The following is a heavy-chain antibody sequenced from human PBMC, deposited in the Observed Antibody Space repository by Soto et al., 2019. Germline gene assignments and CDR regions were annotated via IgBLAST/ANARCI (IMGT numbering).Heavy chain of an antibody. CDR2: ISYDGIHS. Sequence: QVQLVESGGGVVQPGGSLRLPCAASGFTFRTYAMHWVRQAPGKGLEWLAVISYDGIHSYYADSVKGRFTISRDNSKNTLYLEMNRLRPEDTAVYYCVKAGWSGFDVFYLFFDHWGQGALVTVSS. D-gene: IGHD5-12*01. V-gene: IGHV3-30*18. J-gene: IGHJ4*02. CDR1: GFTFRTYA. CDR3: VKAGWSGFDVFYLFFDH.